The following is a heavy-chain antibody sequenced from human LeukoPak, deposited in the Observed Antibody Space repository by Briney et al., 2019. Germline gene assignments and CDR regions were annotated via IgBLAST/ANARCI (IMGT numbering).Heavy chain of an antibody. V-gene: IGHV4-34*01. D-gene: IGHD3-22*01. CDR2: INHSGST. J-gene: IGHJ3*02. Sequence: PSETLSLTCAVYGGSFSGYYWSWIRQPPGKGLEWIGEINHSGSTNYNPSLKSRVTISVDTSKNQFSLKLSSVTAADTAVYYCARDRRITMIVVVRRGAFDIWGQGTMVTVSS. CDR3: ARDRRITMIVVVRRGAFDI. CDR1: GGSFSGYY.